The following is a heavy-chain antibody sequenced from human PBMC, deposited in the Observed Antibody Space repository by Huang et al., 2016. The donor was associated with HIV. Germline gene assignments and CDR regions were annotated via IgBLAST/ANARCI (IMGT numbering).Heavy chain of an antibody. CDR1: GFTFSTFG. J-gene: IGHJ4*02. Sequence: QVRLVESGGGVVQPGGSLTLSCEASGFTFSTFGMNWVRQAPGKGLEWGAQMRLDGKKKGYEESLKGRFTIFRENSKNTVYLEMNSLTGEDTAMYFCAKGGAGYHNGPEYWGQGTQVIVS. CDR3: AKGGAGYHNGPEY. D-gene: IGHD2-8*01. CDR2: MRLDGKKK. V-gene: IGHV3-30*02.